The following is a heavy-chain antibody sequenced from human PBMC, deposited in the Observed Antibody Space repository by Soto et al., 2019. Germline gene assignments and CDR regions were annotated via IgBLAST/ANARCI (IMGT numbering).Heavy chain of an antibody. V-gene: IGHV1-18*04. CDR2: ISAYSGNT. CDR3: ARDSPPVDY. Sequence: ASVKVSCKASGYTFTSYYMHWVRQAPGQGLEWMGWISAYSGNTKYAQKLQGIVTMTTDTSTSTAYMELRSLRSDDTAVYYCARDSPPVDYWGQGTLVTVSS. CDR1: GYTFTSYY. J-gene: IGHJ4*02.